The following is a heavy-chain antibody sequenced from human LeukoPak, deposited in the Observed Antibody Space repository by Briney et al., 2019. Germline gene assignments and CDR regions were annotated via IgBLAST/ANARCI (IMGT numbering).Heavy chain of an antibody. J-gene: IGHJ4*02. Sequence: GGSLRLSCAASGFTFTNAWMTWIRQAPGKGLEWVGRITSKTNGGTTDYTAPVKGRFTISRDDSQNTVFLQMNSLKTEDTAVYFCVTDGVGRLVRGSPPYYFDYWGQGSLVTVSS. CDR1: GFTFTNAW. V-gene: IGHV3-15*01. D-gene: IGHD2-8*01. CDR3: VTDGVGRLVRGSPPYYFDY. CDR2: ITSKTNGGTT.